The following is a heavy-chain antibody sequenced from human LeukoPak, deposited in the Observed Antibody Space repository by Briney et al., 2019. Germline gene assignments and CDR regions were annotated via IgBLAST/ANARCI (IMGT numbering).Heavy chain of an antibody. D-gene: IGHD3-16*01. J-gene: IGHJ4*02. Sequence: GGSLRLSCAASGFTFSSYGMSWVRQAPGKGLEWVSAISGSGGSTYYADSVKGRFTISRDNSKNTLYLQMNSLRVEDTAVYYCVCLGLGGLSLDWGQGTLVTVSS. CDR2: ISGSGGST. V-gene: IGHV3-23*01. CDR1: GFTFSSYG. CDR3: VCLGLGGLSLD.